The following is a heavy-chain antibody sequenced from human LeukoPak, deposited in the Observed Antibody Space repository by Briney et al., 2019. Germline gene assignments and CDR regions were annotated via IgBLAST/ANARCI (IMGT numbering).Heavy chain of an antibody. CDR2: VNLQGST. CDR3: ASPEAPLATDSSFLH. D-gene: IGHD2-15*01. J-gene: IGHJ1*01. Sequence: PSGTLSLTCGISGGSITNTNYWTWVRQPPGKGLEWIGEVNLQGSTNYNPSLMGRVAISVDTSENHISLQLTSVTAADTAVYYCASPEAPLATDSSFLHWGQGTLVTVSS. CDR1: GGSITNTNY. V-gene: IGHV4-4*02.